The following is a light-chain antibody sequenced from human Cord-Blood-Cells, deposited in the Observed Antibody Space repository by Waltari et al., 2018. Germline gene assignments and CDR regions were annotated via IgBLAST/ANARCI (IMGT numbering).Light chain of an antibody. Sequence: QSALTQPASVSGSPGQSITISCTGTSSDVGGYNYVSWYQQHPGKAPKLMIYDVSNRPSGVSNRCSGSKSGNTASRTISGLQAEGEADYYCSSYTSSSTYVFGTGTKVTVL. CDR1: SSDVGGYNY. V-gene: IGLV2-14*01. J-gene: IGLJ1*01. CDR3: SSYTSSSTYV. CDR2: DVS.